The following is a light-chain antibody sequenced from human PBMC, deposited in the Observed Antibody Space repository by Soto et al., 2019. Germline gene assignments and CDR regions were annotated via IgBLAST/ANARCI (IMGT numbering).Light chain of an antibody. V-gene: IGKV2-30*02. J-gene: IGKJ2*01. Sequence: DVVMTQSPLSLPVTLGQPASISCRSSQSLVHSDGNTYLNWFHQRPGQSPRPLIYKVSNRDSGVPDRVSGSGADTDFTLKISGVEAEDVGVYYCMQGTHWPPYTFGQGTKLEIK. CDR2: KVS. CDR3: MQGTHWPPYT. CDR1: QSLVHSDGNTY.